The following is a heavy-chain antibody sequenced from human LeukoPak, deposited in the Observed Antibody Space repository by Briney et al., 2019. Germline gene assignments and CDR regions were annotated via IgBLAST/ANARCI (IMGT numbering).Heavy chain of an antibody. V-gene: IGHV4-4*09. D-gene: IGHD3-3*01. J-gene: IGHJ5*02. CDR3: ARGPISSTYYDFWSGYYWAWFDP. CDR1: GGSISSYY. CDR2: IYTSGST. Sequence: SETLSLTCTVSGGSISSYYWSWIRQPPGKGLEWIGNIYTSGSTNYNPSLKSRVTISVDTSKNQFTLKLSSVTAADTAVYYCARGPISSTYYDFWSGYYWAWFDPWGQGTLVTVSS.